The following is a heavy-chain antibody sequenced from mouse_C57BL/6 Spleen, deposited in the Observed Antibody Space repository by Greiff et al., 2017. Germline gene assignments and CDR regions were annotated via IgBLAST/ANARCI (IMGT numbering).Heavy chain of an antibody. CDR1: GYSITSGYY. D-gene: IGHD1-1*01. Sequence: DVQLQESGPGLVKPSQSLSLTCSVTGYSITSGYYWNWIRQFPGNKLEWMGYISYDGSNNYNPSLKNRISITRDTSKNQFFLKLNSVTTEDTATYYCARAGVARAMDYWGQGTSVTVSS. CDR3: ARAGVARAMDY. J-gene: IGHJ4*01. CDR2: ISYDGSN. V-gene: IGHV3-6*01.